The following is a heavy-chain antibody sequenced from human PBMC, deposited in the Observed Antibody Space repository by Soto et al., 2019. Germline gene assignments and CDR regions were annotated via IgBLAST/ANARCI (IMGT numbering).Heavy chain of an antibody. CDR3: ARGGSGGYDVDY. J-gene: IGHJ4*02. Sequence: SETLSLTCTVSGVSISSYYWSWIRQSPGKGLEWIGHIHYIGTTNYNPSLKSRVTISVDTSKNQFSLKLSSVTAADTAVYYCARGGSGGYDVDYWGQGTLVTVSS. D-gene: IGHD5-12*01. V-gene: IGHV4-59*01. CDR1: GVSISSYY. CDR2: IHYIGTT.